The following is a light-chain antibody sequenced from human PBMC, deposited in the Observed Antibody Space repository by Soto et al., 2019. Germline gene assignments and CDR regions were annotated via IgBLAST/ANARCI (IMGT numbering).Light chain of an antibody. CDR1: EDISEY. Sequence: DIQMTQSPSSLSASVGDRVTITCQASEDISEYLNWYQQKPGEAPKLLIFDASKLETGVPSRFSGGGSGTLFSITISSLQPEDFATYYCHQYDTFPFTFGPGTKVDFK. V-gene: IGKV1-33*01. J-gene: IGKJ3*01. CDR3: HQYDTFPFT. CDR2: DAS.